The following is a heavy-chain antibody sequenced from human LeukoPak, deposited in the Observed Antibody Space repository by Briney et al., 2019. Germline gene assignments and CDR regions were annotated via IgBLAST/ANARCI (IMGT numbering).Heavy chain of an antibody. V-gene: IGHV4-38-2*02. CDR1: GYSISSGYY. CDR2: IYHSGST. CDR3: ARDPRYCSSTSCYRSDY. J-gene: IGHJ4*02. D-gene: IGHD2-2*02. Sequence: SETLSLTCTVSGYSISSGYYWGWIRQPPGKGLEWIGSIYHSGSTYYNPSLKSRVTISVDTSKNQFSLKLSSVTAADTAVYYCARDPRYCSSTSCYRSDYWGQGTLVTVSS.